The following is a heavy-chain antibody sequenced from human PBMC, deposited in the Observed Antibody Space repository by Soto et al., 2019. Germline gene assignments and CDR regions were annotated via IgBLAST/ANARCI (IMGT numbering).Heavy chain of an antibody. CDR2: IFSNDAK. CDR1: GFSLTNSRMG. V-gene: IGHV2-26*01. CDR3: ARIHSEVPLWYFCYAIDV. J-gene: IGHJ6*02. D-gene: IGHD2-21*01. Sequence: QVTLKQSGPVLVKPTETLTLTCTAPGFSLTNSRMGVGWIRQSQVKALERLAHIFSNDAKSYSTSLQRRLAIPTDTSKSKVVLTMNSMDPGDTATYDCARIHSEVPLWYFCYAIDVLGQGTTVIVSS.